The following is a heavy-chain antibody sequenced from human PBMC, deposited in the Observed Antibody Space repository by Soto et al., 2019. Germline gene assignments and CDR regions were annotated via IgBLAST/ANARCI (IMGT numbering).Heavy chain of an antibody. Sequence: QLQLQESGPGLVKPSETLSLTCTVSGGSISSSRYYWGWIRQSPAQDLEWIGSVYYSVSTQYNPSLKSRVTISVDTSANQFSLKLSSVSAADTAVYYCVVRFGETLGHRPAYWGQGTLVTVSS. CDR2: VYYSVST. J-gene: IGHJ4*02. CDR1: GGSISSSRYY. V-gene: IGHV4-39*01. CDR3: VVRFGETLGHRPAY. D-gene: IGHD3-10*01.